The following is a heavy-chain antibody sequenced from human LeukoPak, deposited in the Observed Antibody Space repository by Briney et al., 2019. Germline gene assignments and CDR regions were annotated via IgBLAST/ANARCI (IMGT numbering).Heavy chain of an antibody. D-gene: IGHD3-10*01. V-gene: IGHV1-46*01. CDR1: GYTFTSYY. Sequence: ASVKVSCKTSGYTFTSYYMHWVRQAPGQGLEWMGLINPTGGSTGYAQKFQGRVTMTRDMSTSTDYMELSSLRSEDTAVYYCARGGMVRDRRHFQFDHWGQGTLVTVSS. CDR2: INPTGGST. J-gene: IGHJ4*02. CDR3: ARGGMVRDRRHFQFDH.